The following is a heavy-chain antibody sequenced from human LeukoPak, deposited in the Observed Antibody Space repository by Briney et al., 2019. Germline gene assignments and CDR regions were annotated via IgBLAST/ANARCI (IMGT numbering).Heavy chain of an antibody. CDR2: IRPDGSET. V-gene: IGHV3-7*01. CDR1: GFTFSRHW. J-gene: IGHJ3*02. D-gene: IGHD3-9*01. CDR3: AKDSDWSFDI. Sequence: GGSLRLSCAASGFTFSRHWMRWARQAPGKGLEWVADIRPDGSETKYVESVKGRFTIFRDNAKYSLFLQMNSLRVEDTAVYHCAKDSDWSFDIWGQGTMVTVSS.